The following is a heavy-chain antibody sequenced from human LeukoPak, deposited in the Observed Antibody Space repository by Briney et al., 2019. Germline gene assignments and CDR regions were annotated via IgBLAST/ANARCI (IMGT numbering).Heavy chain of an antibody. CDR3: ARDRYYYDSSGYYYVDY. D-gene: IGHD3-22*01. Sequence: GSLRLSCAASGFTFDDYGMSWVRQAPGKGLEWVSGINWNGGSTGYADSVKGGFTISRDNAKNSLYLQMNSLRAEDTALYYCARDRYYYDSSGYYYVDYWGQGTLVTVSS. J-gene: IGHJ4*02. V-gene: IGHV3-20*04. CDR2: INWNGGST. CDR1: GFTFDDYG.